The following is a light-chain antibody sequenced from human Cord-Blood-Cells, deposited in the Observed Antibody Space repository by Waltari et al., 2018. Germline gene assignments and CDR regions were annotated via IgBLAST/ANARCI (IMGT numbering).Light chain of an antibody. V-gene: IGLV2-14*03. Sequence: QSALTQPASLSVSPGQSITLPCTASRSAGGVSTYLSRYQQHPGKAPKLMIYDVSNRPSGVSNRFSGSKSGNTASLTISGLQAEDEADYYCSSYTSSSTLVFGTGTKVTVL. CDR2: DVS. J-gene: IGLJ1*01. CDR3: SSYTSSSTLV. CDR1: RSAGGVSTY.